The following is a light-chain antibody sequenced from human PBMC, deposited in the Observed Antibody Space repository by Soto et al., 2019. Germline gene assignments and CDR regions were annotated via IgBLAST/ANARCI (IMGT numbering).Light chain of an antibody. Sequence: ETVCTQSAGTLSVSQGERVTLSCRASQSVSSSYLAWYQQKPGQAPRLLIYGASSRATGIPDRFSGSGSGTDFTLTISRLEPEDFAVYYCQQYGSSPPWTFGQGTKVDIK. CDR1: QSVSSSY. CDR2: GAS. CDR3: QQYGSSPPWT. V-gene: IGKV3-20*01. J-gene: IGKJ1*01.